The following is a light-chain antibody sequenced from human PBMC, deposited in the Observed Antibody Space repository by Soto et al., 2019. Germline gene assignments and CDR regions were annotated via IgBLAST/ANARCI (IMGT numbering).Light chain of an antibody. CDR3: QKYNSAPRT. CDR1: QSINWY. Sequence: DIQMTHSPSSLSASVGDRVTITCRASQSINWYLNWYQQKPGKAPNLLIYAASSLQSGAPSRFSGSGSGTEFTLTISSLQPEDVATYYCQKYNSAPRTFGQGTKVDIK. J-gene: IGKJ1*01. V-gene: IGKV1-39*01. CDR2: AAS.